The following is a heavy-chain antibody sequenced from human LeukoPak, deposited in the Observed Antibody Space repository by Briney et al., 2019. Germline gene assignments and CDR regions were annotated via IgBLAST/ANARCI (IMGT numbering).Heavy chain of an antibody. V-gene: IGHV5-51*01. CDR3: ARQDASGSYYQTISNWFDP. CDR2: IYPGDSNT. D-gene: IGHD3-10*01. Sequence: GESLKISCEGSGYSFSSYWIAWVRQMPGKGLEWMGTIYPGDSNTRYSPSFQGQVIISADKSISTAYLQWSSLKASDTAMYYCARQDASGSYYQTISNWFDPWGQGTLVTVSS. J-gene: IGHJ5*02. CDR1: GYSFSSYW.